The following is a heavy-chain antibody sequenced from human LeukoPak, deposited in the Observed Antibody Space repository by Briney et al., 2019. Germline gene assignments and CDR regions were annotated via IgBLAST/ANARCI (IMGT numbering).Heavy chain of an antibody. D-gene: IGHD2-2*01. CDR3: SRTRRVPAAMNQGSYGMDV. Sequence: ASVTVSCKASGYTFTGYYMHWVRQAPGQGLEWMGWINPNSGGTNYAQKFQGRVTMTRDTSISTAYMELSRLRSDGTAVYYCSRTRRVPAAMNQGSYGMDVWGQGTTVTVSS. V-gene: IGHV1-2*02. CDR2: INPNSGGT. J-gene: IGHJ6*02. CDR1: GYTFTGYY.